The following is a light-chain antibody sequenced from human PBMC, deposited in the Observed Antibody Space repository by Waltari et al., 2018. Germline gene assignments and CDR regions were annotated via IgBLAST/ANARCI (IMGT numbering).Light chain of an antibody. Sequence: DIVMTQSPLSLSVIPGESASISCRSSQSLLHSYGYNYLDWYFRKPGQSPQLLIYMGSNRAPGVPDRFSGSGSGSDFTLKISRVEADDVGVYFCMQALQTPVTFGGGTKVEIK. V-gene: IGKV2-28*01. CDR1: QSLLHSYGYNY. J-gene: IGKJ4*01. CDR2: MGS. CDR3: MQALQTPVT.